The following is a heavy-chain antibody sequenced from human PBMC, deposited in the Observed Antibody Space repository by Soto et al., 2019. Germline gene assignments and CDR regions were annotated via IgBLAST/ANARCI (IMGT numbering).Heavy chain of an antibody. Sequence: PGGSLRLSCAASGFTFSSYWMSWVRQAPGKGLEWVANIKQDGSEKYYVDSVKGRFTISRDNTKNSLYLQMNSLRAEDTAVYYCGRTGYSGSYWGGYWGQGTLVTVSS. CDR2: IKQDGSEK. CDR3: GRTGYSGSYWGGY. V-gene: IGHV3-7*03. D-gene: IGHD1-26*01. J-gene: IGHJ4*02. CDR1: GFTFSSYW.